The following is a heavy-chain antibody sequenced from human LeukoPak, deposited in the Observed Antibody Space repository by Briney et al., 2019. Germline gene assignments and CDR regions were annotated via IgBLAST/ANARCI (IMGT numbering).Heavy chain of an antibody. Sequence: GGSLRLSCAASGFTFSSYGMHWVRQAPGKGLEWVAFIRYDGSNKYYADSVKGRFTISRDNSKNTLYLQMNSLRAEDTAVYYCAKDGHYDFWSGYYPFDYWGQGTLVTVSS. J-gene: IGHJ4*02. D-gene: IGHD3-3*01. V-gene: IGHV3-30*02. CDR2: IRYDGSNK. CDR3: AKDGHYDFWSGYYPFDY. CDR1: GFTFSSYG.